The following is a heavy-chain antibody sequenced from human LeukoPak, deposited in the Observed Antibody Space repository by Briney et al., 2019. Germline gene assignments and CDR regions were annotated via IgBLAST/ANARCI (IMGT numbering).Heavy chain of an antibody. D-gene: IGHD3-10*01. J-gene: IGHJ6*02. V-gene: IGHV4-59*12. CDR2: IYYSGSA. CDR1: GGSISSYY. CDR3: ARDSGIFQNKRYYYYGMDV. Sequence: SETLSLTCTVSGGSISSYYWSWVRQPPGKGMEWLGYIYYSGSANYNPSLKSRVTISVDTSKNHFSLKLSSVTAADTAVYYCARDSGIFQNKRYYYYGMDVWGQGTTVTVSS.